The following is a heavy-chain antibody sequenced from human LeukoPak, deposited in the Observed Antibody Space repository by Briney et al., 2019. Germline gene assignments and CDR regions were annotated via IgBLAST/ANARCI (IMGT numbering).Heavy chain of an antibody. CDR1: GGSISSSSYY. V-gene: IGHV4-39*07. CDR2: IYYSGST. D-gene: IGHD3-3*01. CDR3: ARGNKLTYYDFWSGYYTGSYYFDH. Sequence: SETLSLTCTVSGGSISSSSYYWGWIRQPPGKGLEWIGSIYYSGSTYYNPSLKSRVTISVDTSKNQFSLKLSSVTAADTAVYYCARGNKLTYYDFWSGYYTGSYYFDHWGQGTLVTVSS. J-gene: IGHJ4*02.